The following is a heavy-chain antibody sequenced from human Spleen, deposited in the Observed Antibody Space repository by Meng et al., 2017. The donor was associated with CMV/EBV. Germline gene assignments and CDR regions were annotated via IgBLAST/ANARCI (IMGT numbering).Heavy chain of an antibody. CDR2: ISNGGGST. Sequence: GGSLRLSCAASGFTFSTYAMSWVRQAPGKGLEWVSAISNGGGSTYYADSMKGRFTISRDNSKDTLYLQMNSLRAEDTAVYYCAKSISPSAGNYFDYWGQGTLVTVSS. CDR3: AKSISPSAGNYFDY. J-gene: IGHJ4*02. CDR1: GFTFSTYA. D-gene: IGHD6-6*01. V-gene: IGHV3-23*01.